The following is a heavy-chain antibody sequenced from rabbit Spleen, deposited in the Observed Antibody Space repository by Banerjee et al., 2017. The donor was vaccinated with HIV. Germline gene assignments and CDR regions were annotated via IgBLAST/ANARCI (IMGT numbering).Heavy chain of an antibody. CDR3: TRDDGSGHYIDGYFNL. J-gene: IGHJ4*01. CDR1: GFSFSSGFW. Sequence: QQQLEESGGDLVQPEGSLTLTCTASGFSFSSGFWICWVRQAPGKGLEWIACIYATGSVDTDYANWATGRFTISKTSSTTVTLQMTSLTVADTATYFCTRDDGSGHYIDGYFNLWGPGTLVTVS. V-gene: IGHV1S45*01. CDR2: IYATGSVDT. D-gene: IGHD1-1*01.